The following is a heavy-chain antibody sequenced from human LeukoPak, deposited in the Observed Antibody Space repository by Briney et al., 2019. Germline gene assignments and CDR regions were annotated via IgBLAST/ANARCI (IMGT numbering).Heavy chain of an antibody. V-gene: IGHV4-39*07. CDR3: AGGDQTGLHFDY. CDR2: IYHSGST. Sequence: PSETLSLTCTVSGGYMENIYWHWIRQPPGKGLEWIGSIYHSGSTYYNPSLKSRVTISVDTSKNQFSLNLNSVTAADTAVYYCAGGDQTGLHFDYWGQGTLVTVSS. J-gene: IGHJ4*02. CDR1: GGYMENIY. D-gene: IGHD1-14*01.